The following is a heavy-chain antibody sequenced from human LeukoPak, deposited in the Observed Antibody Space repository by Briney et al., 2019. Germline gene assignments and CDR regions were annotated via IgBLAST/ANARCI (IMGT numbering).Heavy chain of an antibody. CDR1: GFTFSSYW. J-gene: IGHJ4*02. CDR2: IYYSGST. D-gene: IGHD3-16*02. Sequence: GSLRLSCAASGFTFSSYWMSWIRQPPGKGLEWIGYIYYSGSTNYNPSLKSRVTISVDTSKNQFSLKLSSVTAADTAVYYCARAVSLSGSFDYWGQGTLVTVSS. CDR3: ARAVSLSGSFDY. V-gene: IGHV4-59*01.